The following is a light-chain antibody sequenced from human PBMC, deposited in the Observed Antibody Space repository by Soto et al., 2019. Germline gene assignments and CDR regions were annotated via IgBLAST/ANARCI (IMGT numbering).Light chain of an antibody. CDR2: AAS. J-gene: IGKJ1*01. V-gene: IGKV1-39*01. CDR3: QQSYTTPQT. Sequence: DIQMTQSPSSLSASVGDRVTITCRASQSISSYLNWYQQKPGQAPKLLIYAASSLQSRVPSRFSGSGSGTDFTLTISSLQPEDFAKYYCQQSYTTPQTFGQGTKLEI. CDR1: QSISSY.